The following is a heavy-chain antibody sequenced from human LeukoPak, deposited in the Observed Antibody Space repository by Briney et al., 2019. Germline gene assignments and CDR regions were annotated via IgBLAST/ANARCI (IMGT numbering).Heavy chain of an antibody. Sequence: GESLRLSCAASGFTVSLYYMTWVRQAPGEGLEWVSVIYSGGPTDYADSVKGRYTISRDNSKNTVYLQMNSLRGEDTAVYFCARGWVVATGGFDMWGQGTMVTVSS. J-gene: IGHJ3*02. CDR1: GFTVSLYY. V-gene: IGHV3-53*01. CDR3: ARGWVVATGGFDM. D-gene: IGHD2-8*02. CDR2: IYSGGPT.